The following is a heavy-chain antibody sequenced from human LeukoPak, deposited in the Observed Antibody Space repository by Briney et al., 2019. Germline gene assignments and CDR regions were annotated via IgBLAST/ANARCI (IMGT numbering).Heavy chain of an antibody. J-gene: IGHJ3*02. D-gene: IGHD3-16*01. CDR1: GGSISSSY. CDR2: IYYSGST. CDR3: ARARSSGFRGEAFDI. V-gene: IGHV4-59*01. Sequence: SEPLSLTCTASGGSISSSYWSWIRPPPGKGLGWIGYIYYSGSTNYNPSLKSRVTISVDTSKNQFSLKLSSVTAADTAVYYCARARSSGFRGEAFDIWGQGTMVTVSS.